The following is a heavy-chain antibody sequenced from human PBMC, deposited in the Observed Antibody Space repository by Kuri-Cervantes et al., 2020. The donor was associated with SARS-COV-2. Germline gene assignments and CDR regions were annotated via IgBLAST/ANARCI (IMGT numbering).Heavy chain of an antibody. J-gene: IGHJ5*02. CDR3: ARDPNANHNNWFDP. CDR1: GGSISSHY. V-gene: IGHV4-59*11. D-gene: IGHD4/OR15-4a*01. Sequence: GSLRLSCTVSGGSISSHYWSWIRQPPGKGLEWIGYIYYSGSTNYNPSLESRVTISVDTSKNQLSLKLSSVTAADTAVYYCARDPNANHNNWFDPWGQGTLVTVSS. CDR2: IYYSGST.